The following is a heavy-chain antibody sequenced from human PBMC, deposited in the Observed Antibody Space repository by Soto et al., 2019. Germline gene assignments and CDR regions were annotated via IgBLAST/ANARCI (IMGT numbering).Heavy chain of an antibody. J-gene: IGHJ6*02. CDR3: TTGGRRLLWFGESIIHYYYGMDV. CDR2: IKSKTDGGTT. V-gene: IGHV3-15*07. Sequence: GGSLRLSCAASGFTFSNAWMNWVRQAPGKGLEWVGRIKSKTDGGTTDYAAPVKGRFTISRDDSKNTLYLQMNSLKTEDTAVYYCTTGGRRLLWFGESIIHYYYGMDVWGQGTTVTVSS. D-gene: IGHD3-10*01. CDR1: GFTFSNAW.